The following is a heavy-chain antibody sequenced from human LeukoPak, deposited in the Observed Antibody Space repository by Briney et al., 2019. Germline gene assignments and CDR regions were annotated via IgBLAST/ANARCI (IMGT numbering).Heavy chain of an antibody. CDR1: GFTFSSYA. Sequence: GSLRLSCAASGFTFSSYAMSWVRQAPGKGLEWVSVIYSGGSTYYADSVKGRFTISRDNSKNTLYLQMNSLRAEDTAVYYCARHTSSGWYWYYWGQGTLVTVSS. CDR3: ARHTSSGWYWYY. CDR2: IYSGGST. D-gene: IGHD6-19*01. J-gene: IGHJ4*02. V-gene: IGHV3-53*01.